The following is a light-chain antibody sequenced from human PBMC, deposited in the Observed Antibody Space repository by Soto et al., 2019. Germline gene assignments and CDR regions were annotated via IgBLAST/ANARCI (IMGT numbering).Light chain of an antibody. CDR3: QQSYDTPYT. CDR2: GSS. J-gene: IGKJ2*01. V-gene: IGKV1-39*01. CDR1: QTINAF. Sequence: IPMTQSPSSLSASVGDRVTIACRASQTINAFISWYQQQPGKAPSVLIYGSSTLESGVPSRFSGSGSGTDFTLTISNLQPEDFATYFCQQSYDTPYTFGQGTKLEIK.